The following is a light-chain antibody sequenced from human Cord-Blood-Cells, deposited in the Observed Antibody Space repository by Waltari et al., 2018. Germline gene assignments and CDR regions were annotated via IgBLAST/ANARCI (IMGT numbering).Light chain of an antibody. V-gene: IGKV3-15*01. Sequence: DIVPTQPPRIPSVSHREIPTLPCRASQSVSSNLAWYQQKPGQAPRLLIYGASTRATGIPARFSGSGSGTEFTLTISSLQSEDFAVYYCQQYNNWPPTFGPGTKVDIK. CDR1: QSVSSN. CDR3: QQYNNWPPT. CDR2: GAS. J-gene: IGKJ3*01.